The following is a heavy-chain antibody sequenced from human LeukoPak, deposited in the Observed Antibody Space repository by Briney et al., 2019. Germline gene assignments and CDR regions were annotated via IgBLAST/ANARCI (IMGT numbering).Heavy chain of an antibody. D-gene: IGHD6-19*01. CDR3: ARAHKQWLVMRWFDP. CDR1: GGSFSDYY. J-gene: IGHJ5*02. CDR2: INHSGST. V-gene: IGHV4-34*01. Sequence: SETLSLTCAVYGGSFSDYYWSWIRQPPGKGLEWIGEINHSGSTNYNPSLKSRVTISVDTSKNQFSLKLSSVTAADTAVYYCARAHKQWLVMRWFDPWGQGTLVTVSS.